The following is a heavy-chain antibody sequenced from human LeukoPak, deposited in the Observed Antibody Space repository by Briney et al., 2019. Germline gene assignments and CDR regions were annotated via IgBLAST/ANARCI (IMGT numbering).Heavy chain of an antibody. J-gene: IGHJ5*02. D-gene: IGHD6-19*01. V-gene: IGHV1-8*03. CDR3: ASLYSSGWYSWFDP. CDR2: MNPNSGNT. Sequence: ASVKVSCKASGYTFTSYDINWVRQATGQGREWMGWMNPNSGNTGYAQKFQGRVTITRNTSISTAYMELSSLRSEDTAVYYCASLYSSGWYSWFDPWGQGTLVTVSS. CDR1: GYTFTSYD.